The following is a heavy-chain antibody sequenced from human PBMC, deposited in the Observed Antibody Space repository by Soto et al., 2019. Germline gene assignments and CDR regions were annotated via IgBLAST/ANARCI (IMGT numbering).Heavy chain of an antibody. Sequence: QLHLQESGPGLVKPSETLSLTCIVSGDSIRSSIYQWGWIRQPPGRGLEWIGSAYYSESTYYNPSLKSRVTISVDTSKNQFSLRVNSVTAADTAVYYCARHRNWKADYWGQGTLVTVSS. J-gene: IGHJ4*02. CDR2: AYYSEST. V-gene: IGHV4-39*01. D-gene: IGHD1-1*01. CDR1: GDSIRSSIYQ. CDR3: ARHRNWKADY.